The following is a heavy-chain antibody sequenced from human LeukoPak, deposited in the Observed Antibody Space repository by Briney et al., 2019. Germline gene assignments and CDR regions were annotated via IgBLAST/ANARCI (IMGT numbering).Heavy chain of an antibody. V-gene: IGHV3-21*01. D-gene: IGHD1-1*01. CDR2: ISSSSSYI. Sequence: GGSLRLSCAASGFTFSSYSMNWVRQAPGKGLEWVSSISSSSSYIYYADSVKGRFTISRDYAKNSLYLQMNSLRAEDTAVYYCARAGTTGFDYWGQGTLVTVSS. J-gene: IGHJ4*02. CDR3: ARAGTTGFDY. CDR1: GFTFSSYS.